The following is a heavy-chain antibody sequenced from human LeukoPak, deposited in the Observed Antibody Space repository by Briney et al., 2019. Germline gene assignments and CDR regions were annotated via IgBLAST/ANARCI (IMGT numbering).Heavy chain of an antibody. CDR1: GFTFSNYA. V-gene: IGHV3-64D*06. J-gene: IGHJ4*02. D-gene: IGHD6-19*01. CDR2: IPSDGVLT. CDR3: VRRDSSGWYEY. Sequence: PGVSLRLSCVASGFTFSNYAMHWVRQAPGKGLEYVSGIPSDGVLTNYAGSVKGRFTISRDNPKNTVYLQMSNLRAEDTALYYCVRRDSSGWYEYWGQGTLVIVSS.